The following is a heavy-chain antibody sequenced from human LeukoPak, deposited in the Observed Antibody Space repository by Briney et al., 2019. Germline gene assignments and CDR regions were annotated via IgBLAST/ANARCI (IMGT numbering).Heavy chain of an antibody. CDR2: ISYSGST. CDR1: GDSVTNYY. CDR3: ASAPHVNYFDF. V-gene: IGHV4-59*08. J-gene: IGHJ4*02. D-gene: IGHD2/OR15-2a*01. Sequence: SETLSLTCSVSGDSVTNYYWSWIRQPPGMELEWIGYISYSGSTNYNPSLKSRVTISIDTSKNQFSLRLSSVTAADTAVYYCASAPHVNYFDFWGQGALVTVST.